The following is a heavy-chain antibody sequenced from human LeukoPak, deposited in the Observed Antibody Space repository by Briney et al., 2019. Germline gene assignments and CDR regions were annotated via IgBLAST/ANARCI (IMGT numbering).Heavy chain of an antibody. Sequence: GGSLRLSCVASGFTFSNYEMNWVRQAPGKGLEWVSSISSSGSTMYYADSVKGRFTISRDNAKNSLYLHMNSLRAKDTAIYYCAKIKIGSGWYGAIDYWGQGTLVTVSS. D-gene: IGHD6-19*01. CDR3: AKIKIGSGWYGAIDY. CDR1: GFTFSNYE. CDR2: ISSSGSTM. J-gene: IGHJ4*02. V-gene: IGHV3-48*03.